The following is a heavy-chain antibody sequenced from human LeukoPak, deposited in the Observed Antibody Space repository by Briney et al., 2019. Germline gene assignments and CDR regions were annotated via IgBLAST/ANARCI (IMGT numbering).Heavy chain of an antibody. V-gene: IGHV4-34*01. D-gene: IGHD3-10*01. CDR3: ARDPFYGSGSYYQDY. CDR1: GGSFSAYY. Sequence: PSETLSLTCAVYGGSFSAYYWSWIRQPPGKGLEWIGEINHSGSTYYNPSLKSRVTISVDTSKNQFSLKLSSVTAADTAVYYCARDPFYGSGSYYQDYWGQGTLVTVSS. CDR2: INHSGST. J-gene: IGHJ4*02.